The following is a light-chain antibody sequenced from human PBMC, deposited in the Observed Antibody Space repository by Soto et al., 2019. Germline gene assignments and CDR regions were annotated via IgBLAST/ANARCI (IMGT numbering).Light chain of an antibody. CDR1: QGISSY. Sequence: DIQLTQSPSFLSAPVGDRVTITCRASQGISSYLAWYQQKPGKAPELLIYAASTLQTGVPSRFSGSGSGTEFTITISSLQPVDYATYYCQQLNSYPLFGGGTKVDI. CDR2: AAS. J-gene: IGKJ4*01. V-gene: IGKV1-9*01. CDR3: QQLNSYPL.